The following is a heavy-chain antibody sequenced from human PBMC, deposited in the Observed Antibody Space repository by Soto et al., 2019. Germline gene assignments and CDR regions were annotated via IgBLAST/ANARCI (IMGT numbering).Heavy chain of an antibody. CDR2: INKNGFTI. CDR3: ARGAVSGTSRFDY. Sequence: RRSWALSAFTHATYSIKWDRHSPDEGLEWISFINKNGFTIYYADSVKARFTISRDYAKTSLYLQMDSPSHEDTTRHYYARGAVSGTSRFDYWGLGTMVTVSS. D-gene: IGHD6-19*01. CDR1: AFTHATYS. J-gene: IGHJ4*01. V-gene: IGHV3-48*02.